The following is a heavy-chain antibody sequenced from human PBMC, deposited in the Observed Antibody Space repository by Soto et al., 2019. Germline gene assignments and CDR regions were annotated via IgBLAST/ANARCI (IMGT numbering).Heavy chain of an antibody. J-gene: IGHJ6*03. CDR3: ARDRAAAGTVRVDYYMDV. V-gene: IGHV3-11*01. Sequence: GGSLRLSCAASGFTFSDYYMSWIRQAPGKGLEWVSYISSSGSTIYYADSVKGRFTISRDNAKYSLYLQMNSLRAEDTAVYYCARDRAAAGTVRVDYYMDVWGKGTTVTVSS. CDR1: GFTFSDYY. D-gene: IGHD6-13*01. CDR2: ISSSGSTI.